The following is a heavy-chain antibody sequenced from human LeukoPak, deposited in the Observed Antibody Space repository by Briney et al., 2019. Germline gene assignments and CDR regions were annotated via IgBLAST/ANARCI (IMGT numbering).Heavy chain of an antibody. Sequence: ASVKVSCKASGYTFTSYGISWVRQAPGQGLEWMGWISAYNGNTNYAQKLQGRVTMTTDTSTSTAYMELRSLRSDDTAVYYCARAEGYCSSTGCRRVGIRPHGPWGQGPLVSVST. V-gene: IGHV1-18*01. CDR1: GYTFTSYG. CDR2: ISAYNGNT. J-gene: IGHJ5*02. D-gene: IGHD2-2*01. CDR3: ARAEGYCSSTGCRRVGIRPHGP.